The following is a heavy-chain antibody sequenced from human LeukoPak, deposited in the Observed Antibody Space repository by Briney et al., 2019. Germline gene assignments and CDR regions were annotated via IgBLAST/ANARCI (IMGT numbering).Heavy chain of an antibody. J-gene: IGHJ4*02. V-gene: IGHV4-38-2*02. CDR3: AKSGDYCLDY. CDR2: IYHSGST. D-gene: IGHD3-22*01. CDR1: GYSISSGYY. Sequence: PSETLSLTCTVSGYSISSGYYWGWIRQPPGKGLEWIGSIYHSGSTYYNPSLKSRVTILVDTSKNQFSLKLSSVTAADTAIYYCAKSGDYCLDYWGPGTLVTVSS.